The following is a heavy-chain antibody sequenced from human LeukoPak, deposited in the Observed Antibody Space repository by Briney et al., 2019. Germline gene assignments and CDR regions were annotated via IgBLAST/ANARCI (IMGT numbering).Heavy chain of an antibody. CDR1: GGSFSGYY. V-gene: IGHV4-34*01. CDR3: ERGGPSGYVD. CDR2: INHRGST. J-gene: IGHJ4*02. Sequence: PSETLSLTCAVYGGSFSGYYWSWIRQPPGNGLEWIGEINHRGSTNYNPSLKSRVTISVDTSKNQFSLKLSSVTAADTAVYYCERGGPSGYVDWGQGTLVTVSS. D-gene: IGHD5-12*01.